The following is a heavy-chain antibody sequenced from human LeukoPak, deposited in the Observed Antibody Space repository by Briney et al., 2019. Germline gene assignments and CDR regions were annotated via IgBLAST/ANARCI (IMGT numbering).Heavy chain of an antibody. CDR1: GLRFDDYG. CDR3: AKDGQSFNSMYDYFDS. D-gene: IGHD2-8*01. J-gene: IGHJ4*02. Sequence: GGSLRLSCAASGLRFDDYGMSWVRHVPGKGLEWVSGTNWDGASTGYADSVKGRFTISRDDSRSTVDLQMSSLRAEDTAVYYCAKDGQSFNSMYDYFDSWGQGTLVTVSS. V-gene: IGHV3-20*04. CDR2: TNWDGAST.